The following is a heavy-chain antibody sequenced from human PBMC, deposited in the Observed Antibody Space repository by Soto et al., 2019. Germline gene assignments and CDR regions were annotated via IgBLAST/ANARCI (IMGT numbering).Heavy chain of an antibody. CDR3: ARDHYDFWSGYSPFDY. J-gene: IGHJ4*02. V-gene: IGHV3-33*01. Sequence: GGSLRLSCAASGFTFSSYGRHWVRQAPGKGLEWVAVIWYDGSNKYYADSVKGRFTISRDNSKNTLYLQMNSLRAEDTAVYYCARDHYDFWSGYSPFDYWGQGTLVTVSS. CDR1: GFTFSSYG. D-gene: IGHD3-3*01. CDR2: IWYDGSNK.